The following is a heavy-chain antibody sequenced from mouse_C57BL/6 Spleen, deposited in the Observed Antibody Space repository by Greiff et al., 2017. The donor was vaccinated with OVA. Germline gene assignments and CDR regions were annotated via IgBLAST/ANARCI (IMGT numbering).Heavy chain of an antibody. CDR1: GFNITDYY. J-gene: IGHJ2*01. CDR3: TTEGVTRDY. Sequence: VQLQQSGAELVRPGASVKLSCTASGFNITDYYMHWVKQRPEQGLEWIGWIDPENGDTEYATKFQGKATITADTSSNTAYLQLSSLTSEDTAVYYCTTEGVTRDYWGQGTTLTVSS. D-gene: IGHD2-2*01. V-gene: IGHV14-4*01. CDR2: IDPENGDT.